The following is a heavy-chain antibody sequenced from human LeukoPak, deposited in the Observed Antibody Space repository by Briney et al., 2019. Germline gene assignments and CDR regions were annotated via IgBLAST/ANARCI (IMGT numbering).Heavy chain of an antibody. CDR1: GGTFSSYA. CDR3: ARENYYDSSGYSGCFDL. D-gene: IGHD3-22*01. Sequence: ASVKVSCKASGGTFSSYAISWVRQAPGQGLEWMGRIIPIFGTANYAQKFQGRVTITTDESTSTAYMELSSLRSEDTAVYYCARENYYDSSGYSGCFDLWGRGTLVTVSS. J-gene: IGHJ2*01. CDR2: IIPIFGTA. V-gene: IGHV1-69*05.